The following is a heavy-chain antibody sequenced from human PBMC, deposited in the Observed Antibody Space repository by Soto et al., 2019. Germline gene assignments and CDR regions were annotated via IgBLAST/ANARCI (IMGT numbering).Heavy chain of an antibody. V-gene: IGHV1-18*04. CDR1: GYTVRNYA. CDR2: INTYKGDT. CDR3: ARDADFWSGRNLNWFDS. J-gene: IGHJ5*01. D-gene: IGHD3-3*01. Sequence: QVHLVQSGAEVKEPGASVKVSCKASGYTVRNYAITWVRQAPGQGLEWMGWINTYKGDTNYAHKFQGRVTMTTDTSTSTAYMELRSLRSDDTAIYYCARDADFWSGRNLNWFDSWGQGTLVTVSS.